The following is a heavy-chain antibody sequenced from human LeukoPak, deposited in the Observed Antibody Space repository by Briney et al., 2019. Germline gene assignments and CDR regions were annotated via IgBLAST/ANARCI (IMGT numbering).Heavy chain of an antibody. Sequence: GGSLRLSCAASGFTFSSYGMHWVRQAPGKGLEWVAVISYDGGNKYYADSVKGRFTISRDNSKNTLYLQMNSLRAEDTAVYYCAKDQPAADSGGADYFDYWGQGTLVTVSS. V-gene: IGHV3-30*18. CDR3: AKDQPAADSGGADYFDY. J-gene: IGHJ4*02. CDR2: ISYDGGNK. CDR1: GFTFSSYG. D-gene: IGHD6-13*01.